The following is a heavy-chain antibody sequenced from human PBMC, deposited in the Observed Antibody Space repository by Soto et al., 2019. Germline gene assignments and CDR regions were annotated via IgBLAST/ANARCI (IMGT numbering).Heavy chain of an antibody. V-gene: IGHV4-31*03. CDR1: GGSLSSGGYC. CDR2: MYNSGST. J-gene: IGHJ4*02. CDR3: ARGGDTTKVDY. Sequence: PSEALSLTCTGSGGSLSSGGYCWRWIRQHPGEGLEWIGFMYNSGSTSYHPSLKSRATISVDTSTNQFSLNLRSVTAADTAVYYCARGGDTTKVDYWGQGTLVTVSS. D-gene: IGHD3-16*01.